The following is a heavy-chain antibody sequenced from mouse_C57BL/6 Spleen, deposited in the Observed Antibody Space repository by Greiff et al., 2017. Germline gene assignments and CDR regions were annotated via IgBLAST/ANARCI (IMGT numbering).Heavy chain of an antibody. CDR2: IDPSDSYT. D-gene: IGHD4-1*01. V-gene: IGHV1-69*01. J-gene: IGHJ2*01. CDR3: ARGLTGTPTDY. CDR1: GYTFTSYW. Sequence: QVQLKQPGAELVMPGASVKLSCKASGYTFTSYWMHWVKQRPGQGLEWIGEIDPSDSYTNYNQKFKGKSTLTVDKSSSTAYMQLSSLTSEDSAVYYCARGLTGTPTDYWGQGTTLTVSS.